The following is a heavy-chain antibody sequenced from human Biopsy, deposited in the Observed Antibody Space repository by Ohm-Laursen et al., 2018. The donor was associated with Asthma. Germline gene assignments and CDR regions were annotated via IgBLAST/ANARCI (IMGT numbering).Heavy chain of an antibody. V-gene: IGHV1-24*01. CDR1: GYSLTDLS. CDR3: ASDFPKNYVRYNFQF. CDR2: HDHEEGGT. J-gene: IGHJ4*02. D-gene: IGHD1-7*01. Sequence: ASVKVSCKISGYSLTDLSMHWVRQAPRQGLEWMGGHDHEEGGTVNARRFQGRVTMTEDTSTDTAYMELSSLSSDDTAVYYCASDFPKNYVRYNFQFWGQGTLVTVSS.